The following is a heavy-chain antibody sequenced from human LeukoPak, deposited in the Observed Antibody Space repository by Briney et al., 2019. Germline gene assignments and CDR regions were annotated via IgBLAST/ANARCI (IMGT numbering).Heavy chain of an antibody. Sequence: ASVKVSCKASGYTFTSYDINGVRQDTGQGREWMGWMNPNSGNTGYAQKFQDRVTITGNTSISTAYMELSSLRSEDTAVYYCARVQGIVGGRFDYWGQGTLVTVSS. J-gene: IGHJ4*02. CDR2: MNPNSGNT. V-gene: IGHV1-8*03. CDR3: ARVQGIVGGRFDY. D-gene: IGHD1-26*01. CDR1: GYTFTSYD.